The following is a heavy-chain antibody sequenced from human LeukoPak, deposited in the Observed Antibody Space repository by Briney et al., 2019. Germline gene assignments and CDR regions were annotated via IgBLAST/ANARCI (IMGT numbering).Heavy chain of an antibody. D-gene: IGHD5-24*01. CDR1: GFTFSASG. Sequence: PGGSLRLSCAASGFTFSASGMHWGRQASGKGLEWVGLIRSKANTYATAYAASGEGRFTISRDDSKNMAYLQMNSLKTEDTGVDYCSRLGAYNDYWYFALWGRGTLVTVSS. CDR3: SRLGAYNDYWYFAL. CDR2: IRSKANTYAT. V-gene: IGHV3-73*01. J-gene: IGHJ2*01.